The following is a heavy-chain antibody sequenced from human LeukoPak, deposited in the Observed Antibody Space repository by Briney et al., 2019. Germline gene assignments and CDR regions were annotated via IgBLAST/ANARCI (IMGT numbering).Heavy chain of an antibody. V-gene: IGHV4-34*01. CDR1: GGSFSGYY. CDR3: ARDHGYCSGGSCYPYFDY. CDR2: INHSGST. D-gene: IGHD2-15*01. Sequence: SETLSLTCAVYGGSFSGYYWSWIRQPPGKGLEWIGEINHSGSTNYNPSLKSRVTISVDTSKNQFSLKLSSVTAADTAVYYCARDHGYCSGGSCYPYFDYRGQGTLVTVSS. J-gene: IGHJ4*02.